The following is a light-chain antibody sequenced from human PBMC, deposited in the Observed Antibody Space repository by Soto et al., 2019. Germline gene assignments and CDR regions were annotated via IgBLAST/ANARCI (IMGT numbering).Light chain of an antibody. J-gene: IGKJ2*01. CDR3: QQYGSSPT. V-gene: IGKV3-20*01. CDR2: GAS. Sequence: EIVLTQSPGTLSLSPGERASLSCRASHSLSSSSLAWYQQRPGQAPRLLIYGASSRATGIPDRFSGSGSGTDFTLTISRLEPEDFAVYYCQQYGSSPTFGQGTKLEIK. CDR1: HSLSSSS.